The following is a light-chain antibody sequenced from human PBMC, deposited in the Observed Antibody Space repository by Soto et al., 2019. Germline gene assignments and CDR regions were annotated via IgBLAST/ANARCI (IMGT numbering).Light chain of an antibody. CDR3: QQYGSSPLWT. CDR2: DAS. CDR1: QSVSSSY. V-gene: IGKV3-20*01. Sequence: EIVLTQSPGTLSLSPGERATLSCRASQSVSSSYLAWYQQKLGQAPRLLIYDASSRATGIPDRFSGSGSGTDFTLTISRLEPEDFAVYYCQQYGSSPLWTFGQGTKVEIK. J-gene: IGKJ1*01.